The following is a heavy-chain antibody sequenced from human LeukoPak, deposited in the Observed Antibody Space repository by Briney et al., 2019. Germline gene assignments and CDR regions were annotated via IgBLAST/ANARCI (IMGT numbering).Heavy chain of an antibody. D-gene: IGHD6-13*01. CDR3: AIQRSGSSLYY. CDR2: IYYSGST. V-gene: IGHV4-39*01. J-gene: IGHJ4*02. Sequence: SETLSLTCAVSGGSLSSSSYYCGWLRHPPGKGLEWIGSIYYSGSTYYNPSLKSRLTISVHTSKKEFSLNLLSVTAADTAVYYCAIQRSGSSLYYWGQGTLVTVSS. CDR1: GGSLSSSSYY.